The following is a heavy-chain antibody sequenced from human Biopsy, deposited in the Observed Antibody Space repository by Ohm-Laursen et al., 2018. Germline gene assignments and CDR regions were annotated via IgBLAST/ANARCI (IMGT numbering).Heavy chain of an antibody. V-gene: IGHV3-33*01. CDR3: ARPTNARASGAPFDI. CDR2: LWYDGTNK. CDR1: GFSFSSYG. D-gene: IGHD6-25*01. J-gene: IGHJ3*02. Sequence: RSLRLSCSASGFSFSSYGMHWVRQAPGKGLEWVAVLWYDGTNKYYADSVKGRFTISRDNSKNTLYLQMNSLRAEDTAMYYCARPTNARASGAPFDIWGQGTMVTVSS.